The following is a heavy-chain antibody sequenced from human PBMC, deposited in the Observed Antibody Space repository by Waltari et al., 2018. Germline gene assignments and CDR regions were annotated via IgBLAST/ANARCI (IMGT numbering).Heavy chain of an antibody. CDR1: GGSIKTYY. V-gene: IGHV4-59*01. CDR2: IFYSGTS. CDR3: AKEGDGYNGVAFDV. D-gene: IGHD5-12*01. J-gene: IGHJ3*01. Sequence: QVHLQESGPGLVKPSETLSLTCTVSGGSIKTYYWSWIRQPPGKGPEWIGYIFYSGTSNYNPSLKSRAFISVDTANNLLSLRLSSVTAADTAVYYCAKEGDGYNGVAFDVWGQGTMVTVSS.